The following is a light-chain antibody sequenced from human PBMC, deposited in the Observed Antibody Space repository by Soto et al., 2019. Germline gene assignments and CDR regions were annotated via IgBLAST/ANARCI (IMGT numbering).Light chain of an antibody. V-gene: IGKV1-5*03. CDR3: QHYNSYSEA. CDR2: KAS. Sequence: DIQMTQSPSTLSGSVGDRVTITCRASQTISSWLAWYQQKPGKAPKLLIYKASTLKSVVPSRFSGSGSGTECTLTISSLQPDDFATYYCQHYNSYSEAFGQGTKVEL. J-gene: IGKJ1*01. CDR1: QTISSW.